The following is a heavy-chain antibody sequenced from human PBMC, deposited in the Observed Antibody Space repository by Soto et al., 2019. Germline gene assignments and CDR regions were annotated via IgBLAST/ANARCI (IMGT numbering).Heavy chain of an antibody. D-gene: IGHD3-3*01. J-gene: IGHJ6*02. Sequence: SETLSLTCAVYGGSCSGYYWSWIREPPGKGLEWIGEINHSGSTNYNPSLKSRVTISVDTSKNQFSLKLSSVTAADTAVYYCARGLIGQYDFWSGYYSACMDVWGQGTTVTVSS. V-gene: IGHV4-34*01. CDR1: GGSCSGYY. CDR2: INHSGST. CDR3: ARGLIGQYDFWSGYYSACMDV.